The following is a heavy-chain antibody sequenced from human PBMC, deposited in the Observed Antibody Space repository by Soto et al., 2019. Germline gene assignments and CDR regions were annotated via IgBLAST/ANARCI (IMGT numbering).Heavy chain of an antibody. CDR1: GFTFTDYY. J-gene: IGHJ4*02. CDR2: INLNSGIT. D-gene: IGHD4-17*01. Sequence: ASVKVSCKASGFTFTDYYMHWVRQAPGQGLQWMGWINLNSGITNYAQKLEDRVTMTRDTSISTAYMELRSLRSDDTAVYYCARDGPHYGDYESDYWGQGTLVTVSS. V-gene: IGHV1-2*02. CDR3: ARDGPHYGDYESDY.